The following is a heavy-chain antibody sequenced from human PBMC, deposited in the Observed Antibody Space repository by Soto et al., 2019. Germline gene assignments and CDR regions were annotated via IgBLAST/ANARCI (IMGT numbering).Heavy chain of an antibody. Sequence: PGESLKISCKGSGYHLTNCWIGWVRQVPGKGLEWMGFIYPSDSDTRYSPSFQGQVTISTDKSISTAYLQWSSLKASDTAMYYCARPIGALSTTDFTYWGQGTLVTVSS. CDR2: IYPSDSDT. CDR3: ARPIGALSTTDFTY. V-gene: IGHV5-51*01. D-gene: IGHD3-22*01. J-gene: IGHJ4*02. CDR1: GYHLTNCW.